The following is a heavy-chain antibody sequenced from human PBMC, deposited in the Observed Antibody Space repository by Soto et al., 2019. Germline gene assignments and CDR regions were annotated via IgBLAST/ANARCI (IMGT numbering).Heavy chain of an antibody. V-gene: IGHV1-46*01. CDR1: GDTFTSYY. D-gene: IGHD2-2*02. J-gene: IGHJ6*02. CDR2: INPSGGST. Sequence: ASVKVSCKASGDTFTSYYMHWVRQAPGQGLEWMGIINPSGGSTSYAQKFQGRVTMTRDTSTSTVYMELSSLRSEDTAVYYCARDQIVVPAAIDGMDVWGQGTTVTVSS. CDR3: ARDQIVVPAAIDGMDV.